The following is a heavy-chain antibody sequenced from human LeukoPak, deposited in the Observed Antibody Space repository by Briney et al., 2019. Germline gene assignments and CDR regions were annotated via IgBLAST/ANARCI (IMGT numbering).Heavy chain of an antibody. CDR1: GGSISSGDYY. CDR2: IYYSGST. CDR3: ARDHIWNDGSDAFDI. J-gene: IGHJ3*02. Sequence: KPSETLSLTCTVSGGSISSGDYYWSWIRQPPGKGLEWIGYIYYSGSTYYNPSLKSRVTISVDTSKNQFSLKLSSVTAADTAVYYCARDHIWNDGSDAFDIWGQGTMVTVSS. D-gene: IGHD1-20*01. V-gene: IGHV4-30-4*08.